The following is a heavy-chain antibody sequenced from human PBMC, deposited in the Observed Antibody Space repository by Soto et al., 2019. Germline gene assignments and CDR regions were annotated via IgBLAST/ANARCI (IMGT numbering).Heavy chain of an antibody. CDR3: SRKAWVRFDY. D-gene: IGHD7-27*01. CDR1: CDSISRSVW. CDR2: VFHNGET. Sequence: SETLSLTCAVSCDSISRSVWWTWVRQPPGKGLEWIVEVFHNGETKDNPSLSSRVTMSVDKSTNDFSLKATSVTAADTAIYYCSRKAWVRFDYWGQGALVNVSS. V-gene: IGHV4-4*02. J-gene: IGHJ4*02.